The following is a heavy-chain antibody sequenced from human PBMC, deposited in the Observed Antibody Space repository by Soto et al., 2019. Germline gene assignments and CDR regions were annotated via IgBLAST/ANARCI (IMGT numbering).Heavy chain of an antibody. Sequence: PGWSLRLSCAASGFTFSTYVMHLVRQAPGKGLEWVACIRYDGSNQYYADSVKGQFTISRDNSKNTLYMQMDSLRADDTAVYYSARAFTAGATYPAPSYYAMVVWCEGSTVTVFS. CDR3: ARAFTAGATYPAPSYYAMVV. CDR2: IRYDGSNQ. D-gene: IGHD1-26*01. J-gene: IGHJ6*04. V-gene: IGHV3-33*01. CDR1: GFTFSTYV.